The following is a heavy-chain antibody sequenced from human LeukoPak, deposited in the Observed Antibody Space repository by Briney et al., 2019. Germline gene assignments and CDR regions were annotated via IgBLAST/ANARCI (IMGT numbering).Heavy chain of an antibody. CDR1: GLSFNNAW. Sequence: GGSLRLSCAASGLSFNNAWMTWVRQLPGQGLEGVGRIKAKAHGGTIEYAAPVKGRFTISRDDSKNTLYLQMNSLKTEDTAVYYCTTDGVGVEGATYDNWGQGTLVSVSS. J-gene: IGHJ4*02. V-gene: IGHV3-15*01. D-gene: IGHD1-26*01. CDR3: TTDGVGVEGATYDN. CDR2: IKAKAHGGTI.